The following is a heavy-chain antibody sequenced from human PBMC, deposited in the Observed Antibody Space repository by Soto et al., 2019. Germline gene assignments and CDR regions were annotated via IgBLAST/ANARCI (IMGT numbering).Heavy chain of an antibody. CDR1: GFSFRSYG. Sequence: PGGSLRLSCVASGFSFRSYGMHWVRQAPGKGPEWVAVIWFDESQKHYADFVGGRFTVSRDNSKDTLYLEMNSLRVEDTAVYYCARFYDNTAWPAYWGPGT. CDR2: IWFDESQK. D-gene: IGHD3-22*01. CDR3: ARFYDNTAWPAY. J-gene: IGHJ4*02. V-gene: IGHV3-33*01.